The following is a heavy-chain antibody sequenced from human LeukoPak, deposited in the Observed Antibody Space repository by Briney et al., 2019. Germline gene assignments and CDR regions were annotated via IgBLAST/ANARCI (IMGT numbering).Heavy chain of an antibody. CDR3: ARHFYSSSSYWFGP. J-gene: IGHJ5*02. D-gene: IGHD6-6*01. CDR1: GYSISSGYY. V-gene: IGHV4-38-2*02. Sequence: SETLSLTCTVSGYSISSGYYWGWIRQPPGKGLEWIGSIYHSGITYYNPSLKSRVSISADTSKNQFSLKLNSVTAADTAVYYCARHFYSSSSYWFGPWGQGTLVTVSS. CDR2: IYHSGIT.